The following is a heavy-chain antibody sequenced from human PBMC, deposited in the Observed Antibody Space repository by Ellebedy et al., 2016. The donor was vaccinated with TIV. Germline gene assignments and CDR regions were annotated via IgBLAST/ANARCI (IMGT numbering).Heavy chain of an antibody. CDR2: IVSGSTYI. CDR3: ARRCVYLGEAFDV. CDR1: GFTFSSFT. Sequence: GGSLRLXXTASGFTFSSFTMNWVRQAPGKGLEWVSSIVSGSTYIYYADSVKSRFTISRDNAKNSQYLQVNSLRAEDTAIYYCARRCVYLGEAFDVWGQGTMVTVSS. V-gene: IGHV3-21*01. D-gene: IGHD5/OR15-5a*01. J-gene: IGHJ3*01.